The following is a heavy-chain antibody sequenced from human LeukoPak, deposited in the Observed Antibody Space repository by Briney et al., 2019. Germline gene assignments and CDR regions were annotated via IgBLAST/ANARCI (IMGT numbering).Heavy chain of an antibody. V-gene: IGHV1-46*01. J-gene: IGHJ4*02. D-gene: IGHD6-6*01. CDR1: GYTFTSYY. CDR2: INPSGGST. Sequence: GASVKVSCKASGYTFTSYYMHWVRQAPGQGLEWMGIINPSGGSTSYAQKFQGRVIMTSDTSISTAYIEFSRLRSDDTAMYYCARDLGVTVRPFSLFYWGQGTLVTVSS. CDR3: ARDLGVTVRPFSLFY.